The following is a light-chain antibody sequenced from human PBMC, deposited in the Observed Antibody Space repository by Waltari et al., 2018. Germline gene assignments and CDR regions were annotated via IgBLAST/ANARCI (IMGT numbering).Light chain of an antibody. Sequence: DVVMTQSPLSLPVTLGQPASLSCKSSQSLVPSDGNTHLNWFHQWPGQSPRRLIYRVSNRDPGVPDRFSGGGSGTDFTLKISRVEAEDVGVYYCMQGTHWPYTFGQGTRLDIK. CDR1: QSLVPSDGNTH. CDR2: RVS. V-gene: IGKV2-30*02. J-gene: IGKJ2*01. CDR3: MQGTHWPYT.